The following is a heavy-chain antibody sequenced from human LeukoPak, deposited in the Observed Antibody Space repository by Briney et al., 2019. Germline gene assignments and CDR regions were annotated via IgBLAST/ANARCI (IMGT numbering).Heavy chain of an antibody. CDR1: GFTFDDYG. V-gene: IGHV3-20*04. J-gene: IGHJ6*03. CDR2: INWNGRNV. D-gene: IGHD2-2*01. Sequence: GGSLRLSCATSGFTFDDYGMNWVRQAPGKGLEWVSNINWNGRNVDYADSVKGRFTISRDKAKNSLHLQMNSLRAEDTAVYYCAREVEKVPPARGVYYYYYMDVWGKGTSVTVSS. CDR3: AREVEKVPPARGVYYYYYMDV.